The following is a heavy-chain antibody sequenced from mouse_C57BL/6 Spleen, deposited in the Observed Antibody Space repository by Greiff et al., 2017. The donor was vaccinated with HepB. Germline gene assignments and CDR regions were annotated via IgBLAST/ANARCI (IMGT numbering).Heavy chain of an antibody. V-gene: IGHV5-6*01. CDR1: GFTFSSYG. Sequence: EVQRVESGGDLVKPGGSLKLSCAASGFTFSSYGMSWVRQTPDKRLEWVATISSGGSYTYYPDSVKGRFTISRDNAKNTLYLQMSSLKSEDTAMYYCARYYYGSNGFDYWGQGTTLTVSS. CDR2: ISSGGSYT. D-gene: IGHD1-1*01. J-gene: IGHJ2*01. CDR3: ARYYYGSNGFDY.